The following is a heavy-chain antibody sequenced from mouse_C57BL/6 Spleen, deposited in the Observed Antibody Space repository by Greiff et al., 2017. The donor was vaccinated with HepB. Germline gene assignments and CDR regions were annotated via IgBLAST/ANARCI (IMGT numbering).Heavy chain of an antibody. J-gene: IGHJ3*01. D-gene: IGHD1-1*01. CDR3: ARSLSYYYGSSSFAY. CDR2: IHPNSGST. CDR1: GYTFTSYW. Sequence: QVQLQQPGAELVKPGASVKLSCKASGYTFTSYWMHWVKQRPGQGLEWIGMIHPNSGSTNYNEKFKSKATLTVDKSSSTAYMQLSSLTSEDSAVYYCARSLSYYYGSSSFAYWGQGTLVTVSA. V-gene: IGHV1-64*01.